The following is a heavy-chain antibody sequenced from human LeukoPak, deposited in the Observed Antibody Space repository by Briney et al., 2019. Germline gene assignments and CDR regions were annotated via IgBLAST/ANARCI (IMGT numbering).Heavy chain of an antibody. CDR3: ARVDYYGSGSYVDY. CDR2: ISSAGGYI. D-gene: IGHD3-10*01. Sequence: GGSLRLSCAASGFTFSSYTLNWVRQAPGKGLEWVSSISSAGGYIYYADSVKGRFTISRDNAKNSLYLQMNSLRAEDTAVYYCARVDYYGSGSYVDYWGQGTLVTVSS. J-gene: IGHJ4*02. CDR1: GFTFSSYT. V-gene: IGHV3-21*04.